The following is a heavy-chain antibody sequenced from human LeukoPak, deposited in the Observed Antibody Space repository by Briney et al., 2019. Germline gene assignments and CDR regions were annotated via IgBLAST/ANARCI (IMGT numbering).Heavy chain of an antibody. D-gene: IGHD6-13*01. J-gene: IGHJ3*02. Sequence: GGSLRLSCAASGFTLNNYAMSWVRQAPGKGLEWVGRIKSKTDGGTTDYAAPVKGRFTISRDDSKNTLYLQMNSLKTEDTAVYYCTRVLEQARWYDAFDIWGQGTMVTVSS. CDR2: IKSKTDGGTT. CDR1: GFTLNNYA. V-gene: IGHV3-15*01. CDR3: TRVLEQARWYDAFDI.